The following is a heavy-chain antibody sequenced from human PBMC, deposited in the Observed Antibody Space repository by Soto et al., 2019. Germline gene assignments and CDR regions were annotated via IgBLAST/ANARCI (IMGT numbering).Heavy chain of an antibody. CDR1: GFTFSSYA. J-gene: IGHJ4*02. Sequence: EVQLLESGGGLVQPGGPLRLSCAASGFTFSSYAMSWVRQAPGKGLEWVSAISGSGGSTYYADSVKGRFTISRDNSKNTLYLQMNSLRAEDTAVYYCAKDQNVVPAAWAFDYWGQGTLVTVSS. CDR2: ISGSGGST. V-gene: IGHV3-23*01. CDR3: AKDQNVVPAAWAFDY. D-gene: IGHD2-2*01.